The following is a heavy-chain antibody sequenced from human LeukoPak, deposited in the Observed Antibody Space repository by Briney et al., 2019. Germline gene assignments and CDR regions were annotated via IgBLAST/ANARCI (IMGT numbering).Heavy chain of an antibody. CDR1: GFTFDDYA. J-gene: IGHJ3*02. CDR3: ARGGTMIASAFDI. CDR2: ISYDGSNK. V-gene: IGHV3-30-3*01. Sequence: GGSLRLSCAASGFTFDDYAMHWVRQAPGKGLEWVAVISYDGSNKYYADSVKGRFTISRDNSKNTLYLQMNSLRAEDTAVYYCARGGTMIASAFDIWGQGTMVTVSS. D-gene: IGHD3-22*01.